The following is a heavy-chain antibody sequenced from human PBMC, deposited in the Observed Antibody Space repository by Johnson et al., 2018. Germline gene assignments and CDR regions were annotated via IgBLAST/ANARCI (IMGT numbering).Heavy chain of an antibody. J-gene: IGHJ6*02. V-gene: IGHV3-30-3*01. D-gene: IGHD6-13*01. CDR2: ISYDGSNK. CDR1: GFTFSSYA. Sequence: QVQLVESGGGVVQPGRSLRLSCAASGFTFSSYAMHWVRQAPGKGLEWVAVISYDGSNKYYADSVKGRFTISRDNSKNTLYLQMNSLRAEDTAVYYCARAESSPHYGMDVWGQGTTVTVSS. CDR3: ARAESSPHYGMDV.